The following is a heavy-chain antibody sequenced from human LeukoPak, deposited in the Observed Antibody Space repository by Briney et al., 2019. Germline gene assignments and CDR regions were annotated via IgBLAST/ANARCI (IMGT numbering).Heavy chain of an antibody. CDR3: ATSGNYYLKY. J-gene: IGHJ4*02. D-gene: IGHD1-26*01. V-gene: IGHV3-48*02. CDR2: ITSSSTNI. Sequence: PGGSLRLSCAASGFTFSTYNMNWVRQAPGKGLEWVSHITSSSTNIYYADSVKGRYTISRDNAKNALFLQMNSLRDEDTAVYYCATSGNYYLKYWGQGTLVTVSS. CDR1: GFTFSTYN.